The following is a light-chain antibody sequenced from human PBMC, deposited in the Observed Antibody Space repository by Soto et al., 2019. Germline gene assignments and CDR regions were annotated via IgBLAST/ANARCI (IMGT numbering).Light chain of an antibody. V-gene: IGKV4-1*01. J-gene: IGKJ5*01. CDR2: WAS. Sequence: DIVMTQSPDSLAVSLGERATINCKSSQSVLYTSNNKNYIAWYQQKSGQPPKLLIYWASTRESGVPDRFSGGGSGPDFTLTISSLQAEDVAVYYCQQYNSVPITFGQGTRLEIK. CDR3: QQYNSVPIT. CDR1: QSVLYTSNNKNY.